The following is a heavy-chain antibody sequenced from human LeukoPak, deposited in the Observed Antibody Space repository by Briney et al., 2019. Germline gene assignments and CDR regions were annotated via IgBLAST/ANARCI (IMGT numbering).Heavy chain of an antibody. CDR2: IRSKAYGGTT. CDR3: TRGGDYYDSSGYKMVDVDY. V-gene: IGHV3-49*04. J-gene: IGHJ4*02. Sequence: PGGSLRLSCTASGFTFGDYAMSWVRQAPGKGLEWVGFIRSKAYGGTTEYAASVKGRFTISRDDSKSIAYLQMNSLKTEDTAVYYCTRGGDYYDSSGYKMVDVDYWGQGTLVTVSS. D-gene: IGHD3-22*01. CDR1: GFTFGDYA.